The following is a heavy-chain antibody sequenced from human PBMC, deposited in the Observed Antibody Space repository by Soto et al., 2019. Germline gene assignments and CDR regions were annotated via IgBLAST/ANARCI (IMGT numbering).Heavy chain of an antibody. CDR3: ARGQRRGGSSGLSL. Sequence: QVQLQQWGAGQLKPSATLSLTCAVHGESFSGYGGPFSGYYWSWIRQTPGKGRDGIGEINHREGANYKPAPKSRVTSSVDTSTNQFSLTLTPVTAADTAVYYCARGQRRGGSSGLSLWGQGTLVTVSS. J-gene: IGHJ4*02. V-gene: IGHV4-34*02. CDR1: GGPFSGYY. D-gene: IGHD6-19*01. CDR2: INHREGA.